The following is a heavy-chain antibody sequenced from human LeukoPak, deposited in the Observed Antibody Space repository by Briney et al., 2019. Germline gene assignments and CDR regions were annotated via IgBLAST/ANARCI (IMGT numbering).Heavy chain of an antibody. CDR2: IYYSRST. D-gene: IGHD3-10*01. J-gene: IGHJ6*04. CDR1: GGSISRYH. CDR3: ARTAPGYYGMDV. V-gene: IGHV4-59*01. Sequence: SEPLSLTCTLSGGSISRYHWSCTRHPPGKGLEWIGYIYYSRSTNYNPSLKSRVTISVDTSKNQFSLKLSSVTAADTAVYYCARTAPGYYGMDVWGKGTTVTVSS.